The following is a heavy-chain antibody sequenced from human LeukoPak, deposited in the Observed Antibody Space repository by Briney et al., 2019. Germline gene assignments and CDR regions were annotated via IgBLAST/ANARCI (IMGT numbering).Heavy chain of an antibody. V-gene: IGHV3-30*18. CDR1: AFTLSSYG. D-gene: IGHD2-2*01. CDR2: ISYDGSNK. Sequence: GRSLRLSCAASAFTLSSYGMHWVRQAPGKGLEWVAVISYDGSNKYYADSVKGRFTISRDNSKNTLYLQMNSLRAEDTAVYYCAKDGDIVVVPAAYYFDYWGQGTLLTVSS. CDR3: AKDGDIVVVPAAYYFDY. J-gene: IGHJ4*02.